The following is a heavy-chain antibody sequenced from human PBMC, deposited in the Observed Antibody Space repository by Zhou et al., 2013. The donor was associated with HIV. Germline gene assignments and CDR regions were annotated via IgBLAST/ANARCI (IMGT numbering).Heavy chain of an antibody. J-gene: IGHJ6*03. V-gene: IGHV1-18*01. CDR2: ISGDNGNT. CDR1: GYTLADLA. CDR3: ARALSTRCIGCGFYYMDV. Sequence: QVQLLQSGTEVKPPGASVKVSCKVFGYTLADLAIHWVRQAPGQGLEWMGWISGDNGNTNYSRKFQGRVTMTTDRFTSTAYLEMRRLRSDDTAVYYCARALSTRCIGCGFYYMDVWGQGTTVTVS. D-gene: IGHD6-19*01.